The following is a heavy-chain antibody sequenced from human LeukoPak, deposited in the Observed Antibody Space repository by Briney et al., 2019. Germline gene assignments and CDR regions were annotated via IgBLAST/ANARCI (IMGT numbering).Heavy chain of an antibody. J-gene: IGHJ4*02. Sequence: GGSLRLSCAASGFTFSNFWMSWVRQAPGKGLEWVAVISYDGSNKYYADSVKGRFTISRDNSKNTLYLQMNSLRAEDTAVYYCAKVFMTTVTTGDYWGQGTLVTVSS. CDR3: AKVFMTTVTTGDY. D-gene: IGHD4-17*01. CDR2: ISYDGSNK. V-gene: IGHV3-30*18. CDR1: GFTFSNFW.